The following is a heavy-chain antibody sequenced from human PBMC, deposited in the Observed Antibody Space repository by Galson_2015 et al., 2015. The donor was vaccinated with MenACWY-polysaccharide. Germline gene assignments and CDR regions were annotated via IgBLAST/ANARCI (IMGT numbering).Heavy chain of an antibody. D-gene: IGHD3-22*01. CDR3: AKDDYYDSSGYSSGDDLFDP. J-gene: IGHJ5*02. CDR2: ISGSGGST. Sequence: SLRLSCAASGFTFSSYAMSWVRQAPGKGLEWVSAISGSGGSTYYADSVKGRFTISRDNSKNTLYLQMNSLRAEDTAVYYCAKDDYYDSSGYSSGDDLFDPWGQGTLVTVSS. CDR1: GFTFSSYA. V-gene: IGHV3-23*01.